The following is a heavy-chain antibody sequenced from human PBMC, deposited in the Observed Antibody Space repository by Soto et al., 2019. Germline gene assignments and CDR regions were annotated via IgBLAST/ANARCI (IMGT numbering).Heavy chain of an antibody. D-gene: IGHD2-21*02. Sequence: QVTLKESGPTLVKPTQTLTLTCTVSGLSLRTTGVGVGWVRQPPGKALEWLALLYWDDDKRYSPAQRSRLPIAKHISDTQVVPTMTNMDTVDTATYYCVQSLWCGDCLEIYSSHAYNGLDVWGQGTTVTVSS. CDR2: LYWDDDK. V-gene: IGHV2-5*02. CDR1: GLSLRTTGVG. CDR3: VQSLWCGDCLEIYSSHAYNGLDV. J-gene: IGHJ6*02.